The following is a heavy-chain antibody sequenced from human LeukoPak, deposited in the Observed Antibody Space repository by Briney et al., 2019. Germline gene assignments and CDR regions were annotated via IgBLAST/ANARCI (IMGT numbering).Heavy chain of an antibody. V-gene: IGHV1-2*02. CDR1: GYTFTGYY. D-gene: IGHD1-26*01. Sequence: GVSVKVSCKASGYTFTGYYMHWVRQAPGQGLEWMGWINPNSGGTNYAQKFQGRVTMTRDTSISTAYMELSRLRSDDTAVYYCARPFMYSGSYFDYWGQGTLVTVSS. J-gene: IGHJ4*02. CDR2: INPNSGGT. CDR3: ARPFMYSGSYFDY.